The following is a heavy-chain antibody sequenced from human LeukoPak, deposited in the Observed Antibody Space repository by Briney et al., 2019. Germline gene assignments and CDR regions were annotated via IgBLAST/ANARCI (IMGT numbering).Heavy chain of an antibody. J-gene: IGHJ6*02. D-gene: IGHD2-2*01. CDR3: ARQSSCSSTSCYSAGPATYYYYYGMDV. V-gene: IGHV5-51*01. CDR1: GYSFTSYW. CDR2: IYPGDSDT. Sequence: GESLKISCKGSGYSFTSYWIGWVRQVPGKGLEWMGIIYPGDSDTRYSPSFQGQVTISADKSISTAYLQWSSLKASDTAMYYCARQSSCSSTSCYSAGPATYYYYYGMDVWGQGTTVTVSS.